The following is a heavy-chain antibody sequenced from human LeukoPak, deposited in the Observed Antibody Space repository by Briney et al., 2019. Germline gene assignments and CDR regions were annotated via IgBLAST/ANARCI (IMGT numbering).Heavy chain of an antibody. CDR1: GGSISSSSYY. D-gene: IGHD6-13*01. J-gene: IGHJ4*02. CDR2: IYYSGST. CDR3: AREHGYTSSWYVDY. Sequence: SETLSLTCTVSGGSISSSSYYWGWIRQPPGKGLEWIGSIYYSGSTYYNPSLKSRVTISVDTSKNQFSLKLSSVTAADTAVYYCAREHGYTSSWYVDYWGQGRLVTVSS. V-gene: IGHV4-39*07.